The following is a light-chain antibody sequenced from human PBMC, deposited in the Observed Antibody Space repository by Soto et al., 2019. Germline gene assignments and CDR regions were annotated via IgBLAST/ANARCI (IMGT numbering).Light chain of an antibody. J-gene: IGKJ1*01. CDR3: HQYDSRPPWK. Sequence: DIQMTQSPSSLSASVGDRVTITCQASQDIRNYLNWYQQKPGRAPKLLIYDASKLETGVPSRFSGSGSGTDFTFTISSLQPEDIATYYCHQYDSRPPWKFGPGTKVEIK. CDR2: DAS. V-gene: IGKV1-33*01. CDR1: QDIRNY.